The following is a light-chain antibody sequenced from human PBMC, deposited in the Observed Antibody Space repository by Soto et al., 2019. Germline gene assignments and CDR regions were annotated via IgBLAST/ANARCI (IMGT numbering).Light chain of an antibody. J-gene: IGLJ3*02. Sequence: QSVLTQPPSASGTPGQRVTISCSGSNSNIGGNSVNWFQHLPGTAPKLLIYSHSQRPSGVPDRFSGSKSGTSASLAIGGLQSEDEADYYCAAWDDSLNAWVFGGGTQLTVL. CDR1: NSNIGGNS. CDR2: SHS. CDR3: AAWDDSLNAWV. V-gene: IGLV1-44*01.